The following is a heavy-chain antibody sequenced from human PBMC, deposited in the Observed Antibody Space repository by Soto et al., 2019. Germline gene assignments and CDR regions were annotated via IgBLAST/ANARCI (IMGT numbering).Heavy chain of an antibody. CDR3: ASLSGSWSPLHY. CDR1: GGSISSYY. J-gene: IGHJ4*02. V-gene: IGHV4-59*01. D-gene: IGHD6-13*01. CDR2: IHYSGHT. Sequence: SETLSLTCSVSGGSISSYYWSWIRQPPGRGLEWIGYIHYSGHTTYNPSLNSRVTISEDTSKNQISLKLTSVTAADTAVYYCASLSGSWSPLHYWGQGTLVTVSS.